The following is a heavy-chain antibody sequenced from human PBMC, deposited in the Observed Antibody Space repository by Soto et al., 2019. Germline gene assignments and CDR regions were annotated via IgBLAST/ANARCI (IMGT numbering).Heavy chain of an antibody. V-gene: IGHV4-34*01. D-gene: IGHD6-13*01. CDR2: INHSGST. J-gene: IGHJ6*02. Sequence: PSETLSLTCAVYGGSFSGYYWSWIRQPPGKGLDWIGEINHSGSTNYNPSLKGRVTISVDTSKNQFSLKLSSVTAADTAVYYCARNKREGQQLVRRGTGGMDVWGQGTTVTVSS. CDR1: GGSFSGYY. CDR3: ARNKREGQQLVRRGTGGMDV.